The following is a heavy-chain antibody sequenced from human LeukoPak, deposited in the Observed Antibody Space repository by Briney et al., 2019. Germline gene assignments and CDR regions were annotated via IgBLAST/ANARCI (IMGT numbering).Heavy chain of an antibody. CDR3: ARSNQPDIVVVPAAIDYYGMDV. CDR2: IYYSGST. D-gene: IGHD2-2*02. CDR1: GGSISSYY. J-gene: IGHJ6*02. Sequence: SETLSLTCTVSGGSISSYYWSWIRQPPGKGPEWIGYIYYSGSTNYNPSLKSRVTISVDTSKNQFSLKLSSVTAADTAVYYCARSNQPDIVVVPAAIDYYGMDVWGQGTTVTVSS. V-gene: IGHV4-59*01.